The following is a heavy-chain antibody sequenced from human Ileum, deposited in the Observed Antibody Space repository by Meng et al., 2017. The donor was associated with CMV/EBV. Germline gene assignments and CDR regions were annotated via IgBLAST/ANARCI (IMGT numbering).Heavy chain of an antibody. J-gene: IGHJ4*02. Sequence: GGSLRLSCAASGFTFRSYWMSWVRQAPGKGLEWVGFINHDGSNTYYSDSMEGRFAIFRDNSKNTLSLQTNSLRAEDTAVYFCVQDNGRGDFWGQGTLVTVSS. D-gene: IGHD3-10*02. CDR3: VQDNGRGDF. CDR1: GFTFRSYW. V-gene: IGHV3-30*02. CDR2: INHDGSNT.